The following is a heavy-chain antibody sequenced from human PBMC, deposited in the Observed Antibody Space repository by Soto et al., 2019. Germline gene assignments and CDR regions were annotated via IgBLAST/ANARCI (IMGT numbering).Heavy chain of an antibody. CDR3: ARVMGVLWFGEPPLTPYGMDV. CDR2: IYYSGST. Sequence: PSETLSLTCTVSGGSISSGDYYWSWIRQPPGKGLEWIGYIYYSGSTYYNPSLKSRVTISVDTSKNQFSLKLSSVTAADTAVYYCARVMGVLWFGEPPLTPYGMDVWGQGTTVTVSS. J-gene: IGHJ6*02. V-gene: IGHV4-30-4*01. CDR1: GGSISSGDYY. D-gene: IGHD3-10*01.